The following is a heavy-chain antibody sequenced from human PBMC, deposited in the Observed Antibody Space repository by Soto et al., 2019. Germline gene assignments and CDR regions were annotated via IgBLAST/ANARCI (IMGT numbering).Heavy chain of an antibody. Sequence: QVQLVQSGAEVKKPGASVKVSCKASGYTFTDYHVHWVRQAPGQGLEWMGWINPYNGATNYAQKFQGRVSLTRDTSISTAHLELNSLKSDDTAMYYCATTSGQYSSAWQKFDVWGQGTTVTVSS. V-gene: IGHV1-2*02. CDR3: ATTSGQYSSAWQKFDV. CDR2: INPYNGAT. CDR1: GYTFTDYH. J-gene: IGHJ6*02. D-gene: IGHD6-19*01.